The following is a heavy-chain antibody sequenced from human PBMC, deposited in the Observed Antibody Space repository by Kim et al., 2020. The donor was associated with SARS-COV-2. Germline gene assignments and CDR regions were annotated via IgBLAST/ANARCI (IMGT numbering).Heavy chain of an antibody. D-gene: IGHD2-15*01. CDR3: ARDGPSHVVVVAATMDY. J-gene: IGHJ4*02. Sequence: FQGRVTMTRDTSTSTVYMELSSLRSEDTAVYYCARDGPSHVVVVAATMDYWGQGTLVTVSS. V-gene: IGHV1-46*01.